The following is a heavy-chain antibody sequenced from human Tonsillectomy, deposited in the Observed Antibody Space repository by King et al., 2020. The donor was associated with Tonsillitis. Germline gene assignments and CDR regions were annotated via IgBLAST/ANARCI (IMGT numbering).Heavy chain of an antibody. CDR2: ISYDGTNK. Sequence: VQLVESGGGVVQPGRSLRIYCAAAGFTFSNYAIHWVRQAPGKGLEWGAVISYDGTNKYYVDSVKGRLTISRDNSKNTLYLQMNSLRAEDTAIYYCARAYYYDTSGYYASDASDVWGHGTMVTVSS. CDR3: ARAYYYDTSGYYASDASDV. V-gene: IGHV3-30*01. J-gene: IGHJ3*01. D-gene: IGHD3-22*01. CDR1: GFTFSNYA.